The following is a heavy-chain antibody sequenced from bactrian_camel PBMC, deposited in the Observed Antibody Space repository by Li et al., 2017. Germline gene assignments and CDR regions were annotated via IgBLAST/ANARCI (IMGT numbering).Heavy chain of an antibody. V-gene: IGHV3S40*01. CDR2: LWIGGATT. J-gene: IGHJ4*01. CDR1: GYTYKRNC. CDR3: AAAPTAVCFVHSILPGDFDY. D-gene: IGHD3*01. Sequence: VQLVESGGGSVQAGGSLRLSCAASGYTYKRNCMGWFRQRPGKDREGLAVLWIGGATTTYADSVKGRFIITRDKGKDLVYLQMNSLKPEDTAVYYCAAAPTAVCFVHSILPGDFDYWGQGTQVTVS.